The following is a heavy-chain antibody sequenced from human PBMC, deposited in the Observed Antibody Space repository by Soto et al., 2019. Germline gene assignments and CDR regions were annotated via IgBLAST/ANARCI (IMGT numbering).Heavy chain of an antibody. CDR2: ISHSGKTI. J-gene: IGHJ3*01. Sequence: LRLSCATSGFTFRDYYFSWVRQAPGKGLEWISYISHSGKTIYYADSVKGRFTISRDDAKNTLYLQMNSLRAEDTAMYYCTRRDSGAFDVWGHGTMVTVS. V-gene: IGHV3-11*01. CDR1: GFTFRDYY. CDR3: TRRDSGAFDV.